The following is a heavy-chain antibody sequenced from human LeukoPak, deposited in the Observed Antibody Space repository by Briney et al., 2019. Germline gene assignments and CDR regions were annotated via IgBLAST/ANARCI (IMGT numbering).Heavy chain of an antibody. J-gene: IGHJ5*02. CDR1: GYTFTGYY. Sequence: ASVKVSCKASGYTFTGYYMHWVRQAPVQGLEWMGWINPNSGGTNYAQKFQGRVTMTRDTSISTAYMELSRLRSDDTAVYYCARARGIVVVGGPPDNWFDPWGQGTLVTVSS. V-gene: IGHV1-2*02. CDR3: ARARGIVVVGGPPDNWFDP. CDR2: INPNSGGT. D-gene: IGHD2-2*01.